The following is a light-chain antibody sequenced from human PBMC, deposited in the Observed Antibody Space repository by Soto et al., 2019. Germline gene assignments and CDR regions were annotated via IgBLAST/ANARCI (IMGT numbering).Light chain of an antibody. V-gene: IGKV3-11*01. CDR3: QQRKNWQVT. J-gene: IGKJ5*01. Sequence: EIVLTQSPGTLSLSQGDRATLSCLARQSVSSYLAWYQQKPGQAPRLLIYDASNRATGIPARFSGSGSGTDFTLTISSLEPEDFAVYYCQQRKNWQVTFGQGTRLEIK. CDR2: DAS. CDR1: QSVSSY.